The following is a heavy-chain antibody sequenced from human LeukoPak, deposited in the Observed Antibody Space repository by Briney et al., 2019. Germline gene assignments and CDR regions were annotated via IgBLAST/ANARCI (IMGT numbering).Heavy chain of an antibody. Sequence: ASVKVSCKASGYTFTSYGISWVRQAPGQGLEWMGWISAYNGNTNYAQKLQGRVTMTTDTSTSTACMELRSLRSGDTAVYYCARDYSSSSAFDPWGQGTLVTVSS. D-gene: IGHD6-6*01. CDR1: GYTFTSYG. V-gene: IGHV1-18*01. CDR3: ARDYSSSSAFDP. J-gene: IGHJ5*02. CDR2: ISAYNGNT.